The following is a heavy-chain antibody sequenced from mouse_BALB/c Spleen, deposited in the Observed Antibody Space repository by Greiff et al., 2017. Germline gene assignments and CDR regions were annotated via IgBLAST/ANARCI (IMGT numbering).Heavy chain of an antibody. CDR1: GFYFKDTY. Sequence: VQLQQSGADLVKPGASLKFSCTASGFYFKDTYMHWVKQSPEQGLEWIGRIDTANGNTKYVPKFRSMATITADTTSNTAYLQLRILTSEDTAVDNCARMGEDYWGQGTTLTVSS. V-gene: IGHV14-3*02. J-gene: IGHJ2*01. CDR3: ARMGEDY. CDR2: IDTANGNT.